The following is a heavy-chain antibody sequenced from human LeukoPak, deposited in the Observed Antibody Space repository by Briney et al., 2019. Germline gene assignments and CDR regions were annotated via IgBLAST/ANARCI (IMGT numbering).Heavy chain of an antibody. CDR1: GYTLTTYG. D-gene: IGHD5-18*01. Sequence: ASVKVSCKPSGYTLTTYGISWVRQTPEQRLEWMGWVSAYNGNTNYAQKPQGTVTTTTDTSTSTPYMELRSLRSDDTAVYYCARGRHTAMVDYWGQGTLVTVSS. V-gene: IGHV1-18*01. CDR3: ARGRHTAMVDY. CDR2: VSAYNGNT. J-gene: IGHJ4*02.